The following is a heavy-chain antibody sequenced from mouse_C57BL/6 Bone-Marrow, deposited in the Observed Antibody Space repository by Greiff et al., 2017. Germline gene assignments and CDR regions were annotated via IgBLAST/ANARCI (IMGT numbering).Heavy chain of an antibody. D-gene: IGHD1-1*01. J-gene: IGHJ4*01. CDR2: INPSSGYT. CDR3: ARRNYYYAMDD. V-gene: IGHV1-4*01. Sequence: QVQLKQSGAELARPGASVKMSCKASGYTFTSYTMHWVKQRPGQGLEWIGYINPSSGYTKYNQKFKDKATLTADKSSSTAYMQLSSLTSEDSAVYYCARRNYYYAMDDWGQGTSVTVSS. CDR1: GYTFTSYT.